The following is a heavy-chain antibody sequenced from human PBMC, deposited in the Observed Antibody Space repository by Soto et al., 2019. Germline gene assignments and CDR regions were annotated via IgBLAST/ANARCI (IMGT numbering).Heavy chain of an antibody. D-gene: IGHD3-16*01. CDR1: GFTFSNYA. CDR3: AKAFFVWSSVQPYYFDS. CDR2: VSGSGGRS. V-gene: IGHV3-23*01. J-gene: IGHJ4*02. Sequence: EVQLLDSGGGLVQPGGSLRLSCAASGFTFSNYAMTWVRQGPGKGMQLVSGVSGSGGRSYYADSVKGRFTISRDNSKSTLQLHMNSLMAEDTAVYYCAKAFFVWSSVQPYYFDSWGQGALVTVSS.